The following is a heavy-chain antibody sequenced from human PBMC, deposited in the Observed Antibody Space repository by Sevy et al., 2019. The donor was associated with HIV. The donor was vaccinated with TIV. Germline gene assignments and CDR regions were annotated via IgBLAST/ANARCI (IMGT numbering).Heavy chain of an antibody. V-gene: IGHV3-9*01. D-gene: IGHD1-26*01. Sequence: GGSLRLSCAASGFTFDDYAMHWVRQAPGKGLEWVSGISWTCGSIGYADSVKGRFTISRDNDKNSLYLQMNSLRGEDTALYYCAKEKWELENAFDIWGQGTMVTVSS. CDR3: AKEKWELENAFDI. J-gene: IGHJ3*02. CDR2: ISWTCGSI. CDR1: GFTFDDYA.